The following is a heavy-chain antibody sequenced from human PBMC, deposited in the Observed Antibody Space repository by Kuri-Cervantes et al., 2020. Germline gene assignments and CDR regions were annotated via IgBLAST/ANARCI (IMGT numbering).Heavy chain of an antibody. J-gene: IGHJ4*02. CDR2: IYTSGST. V-gene: IGHV4-4*07. Sequence: GSLRLSCTVSGGSISSYYWSWIRQPAGKGLEWIGRIYTSGSTNYNPSLKSRVTMSVDSSKNQFSLLLTSVTAADTAVYYCASSRGNDYGPIDYWGQGTLVTVSS. CDR3: ASSRGNDYGPIDY. CDR1: GGSISSYY. D-gene: IGHD4-17*01.